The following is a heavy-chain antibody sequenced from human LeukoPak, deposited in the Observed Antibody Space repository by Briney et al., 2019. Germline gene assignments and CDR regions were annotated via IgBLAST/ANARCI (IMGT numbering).Heavy chain of an antibody. V-gene: IGHV4-61*02. CDR1: GGSLDSGSYY. J-gene: IGHJ4*02. CDR3: ARYSKRGFDY. D-gene: IGHD4-11*01. CDR2: MFTNGRT. Sequence: SQTLSLTCTVSGGSLDSGSYYWTWIRQPAGKQLEWIGRMFTNGRTNYNPALKSRVTISMDTSKNQFSLQLSSVTAADTAVYYCARYSKRGFDYWGQGTLVTVSS.